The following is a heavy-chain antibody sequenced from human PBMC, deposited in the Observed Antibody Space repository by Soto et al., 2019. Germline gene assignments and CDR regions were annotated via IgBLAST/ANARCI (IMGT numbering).Heavy chain of an antibody. CDR2: FDPEDGET. J-gene: IGHJ4*02. CDR3: ATVPRFPEGLLWFGELLGY. CDR1: GYTLTELS. V-gene: IGHV1-24*01. D-gene: IGHD3-10*01. Sequence: ASVKVSCKVSGYTLTELSMHWVRQAPGKGLEWMGGFDPEDGETIYAQKFQGRVTMTEDTSTDTAYMELSSLRSEDTAVYYCATVPRFPEGLLWFGELLGYWGQGTLVTVSS.